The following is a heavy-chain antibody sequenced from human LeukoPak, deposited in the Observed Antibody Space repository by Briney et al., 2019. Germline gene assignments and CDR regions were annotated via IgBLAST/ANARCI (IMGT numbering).Heavy chain of an antibody. V-gene: IGHV4-34*01. CDR1: GGSFSGYY. J-gene: IGHJ4*02. CDR2: INHSGST. Sequence: PSETLSLTCAVYGGSFSGYYWSWIRQPPGKGLEWIGEINHSGSTNYNPSLKSRVTISVDTSKNQFSLKLSSVTAADTAVYYCARSRFSGGPFRPAPPYLDYWGQGILVTVSS. CDR3: ARSRFSGGPFRPAPPYLDY. D-gene: IGHD3-10*01.